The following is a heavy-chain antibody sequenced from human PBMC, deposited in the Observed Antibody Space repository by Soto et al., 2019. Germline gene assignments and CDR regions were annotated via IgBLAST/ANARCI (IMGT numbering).Heavy chain of an antibody. CDR2: ISSNGGST. CDR3: GRGGYSGYDQFDY. CDR1: GFTFSRYA. V-gene: IGHV3-64*01. Sequence: PGGSLRLSCAASGFTFSRYAMHWVRQAPGKGLEYVSAISSNGGSTYYANSVKGRFTISRDNSKNTLYLQMGGLRAEDMAVYYWGRGGYSGYDQFDYWGQGTLGTVSS. D-gene: IGHD5-12*01. J-gene: IGHJ4*02.